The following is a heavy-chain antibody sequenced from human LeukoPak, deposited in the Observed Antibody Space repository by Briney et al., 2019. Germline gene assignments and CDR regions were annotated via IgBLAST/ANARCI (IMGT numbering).Heavy chain of an antibody. CDR1: GGSISSYY. Sequence: SETLSLTCTVSGGSISSYYWSWIRQPPGKGLEWIGYIYYRGSTNYNPSLKSRVTISVDTSKNQFSLKLSSVTAADTAVYYCARGHYYDFWSGYYASYYYYGMDVWGQGTTVTVSS. D-gene: IGHD3-3*01. CDR2: IYYRGST. J-gene: IGHJ6*02. V-gene: IGHV4-59*01. CDR3: ARGHYYDFWSGYYASYYYYGMDV.